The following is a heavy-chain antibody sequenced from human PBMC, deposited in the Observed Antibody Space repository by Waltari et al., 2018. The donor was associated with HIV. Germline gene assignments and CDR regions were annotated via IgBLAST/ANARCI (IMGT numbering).Heavy chain of an antibody. Sequence: QVQLVQSGAEVKKPGSSVKVSCKASGGTFSSYTISWVRQAPGQGLEWMGRIIPILGIANYAQKFQGRVTITADKSTSTAYMELSSLRSEDTAVYYCARDPLDSSGYYYGKYWFDPWGQGTLVTVSS. CDR3: ARDPLDSSGYYYGKYWFDP. D-gene: IGHD3-22*01. J-gene: IGHJ5*02. CDR2: IIPILGIA. CDR1: GGTFSSYT. V-gene: IGHV1-69*08.